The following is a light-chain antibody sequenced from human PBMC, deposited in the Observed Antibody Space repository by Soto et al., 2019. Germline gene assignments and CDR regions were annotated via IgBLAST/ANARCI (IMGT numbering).Light chain of an antibody. V-gene: IGLV2-14*03. J-gene: IGLJ3*02. CDR2: EVS. CDR3: CSHSTSVTWM. CDR1: SSDVGGYNF. Sequence: QSVLTQPASVSGSPGQSITISCTGSSSDVGGYNFVSWYQQHPGKAPNLIIHEVSNRPSGVSNRFSGSKSGNTASLTISGLQAEDEAVYYCCSHSTSVTWMFGGGTKLTVL.